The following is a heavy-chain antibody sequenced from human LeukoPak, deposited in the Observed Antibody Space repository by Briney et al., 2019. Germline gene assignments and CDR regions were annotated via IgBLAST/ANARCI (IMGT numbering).Heavy chain of an antibody. CDR1: GYTFTSYY. CDR2: INPSGGST. V-gene: IGHV1-46*01. Sequence: ASVKVSCKASGYTFTSYYMHWVRQAPGQGLEWMGIINPSGGSTSYAQKFQGRVTMTRDTSKNQFSLKLSSVSAADTAIYYCAREEWFDPWGQGTLVTVSS. J-gene: IGHJ5*02. CDR3: AREEWFDP.